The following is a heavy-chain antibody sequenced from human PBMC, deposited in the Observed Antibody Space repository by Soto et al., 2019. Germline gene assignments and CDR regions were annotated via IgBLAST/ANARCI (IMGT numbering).Heavy chain of an antibody. CDR3: VRGWSSSWH. V-gene: IGHV3-74*01. J-gene: IGHJ4*02. Sequence: EVHLVESGGGLVQPGGSLRLSCVGSGFTFSDYWLHWVRQGPGKGLVWVSRIDADGYSEVYADSVKGRFTTSRDNAKNTLYLQMNSLTAEDTAVYYCVRGWSSSWHWGQGTLVTVSS. CDR1: GFTFSDYW. D-gene: IGHD6-6*01. CDR2: IDADGYSE.